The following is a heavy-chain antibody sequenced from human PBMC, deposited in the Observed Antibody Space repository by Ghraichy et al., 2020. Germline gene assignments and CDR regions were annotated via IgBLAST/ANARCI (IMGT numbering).Heavy chain of an antibody. V-gene: IGHV1-8*01. CDR1: GYTFTTYD. J-gene: IGHJ6*01. Sequence: ASVKVSCKTSGYTFTTYDINWVRQATGQGPEWMGWMNPNSGNKGYAQKFRGRVTMTRNTSISTAYMELSSLRSEDTAVYYCATHNRNKISGAYYYYSLDVWGQGTTVTVAS. CDR3: ATHNRNKISGAYYYYSLDV. D-gene: IGHD1-14*01. CDR2: MNPNSGNK.